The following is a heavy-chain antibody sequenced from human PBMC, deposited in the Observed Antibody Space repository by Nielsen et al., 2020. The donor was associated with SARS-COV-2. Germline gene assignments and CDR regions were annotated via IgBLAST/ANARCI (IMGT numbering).Heavy chain of an antibody. V-gene: IGHV4-34*01. CDR3: ARRKVIAAAGFWYFDL. J-gene: IGHJ2*01. D-gene: IGHD6-13*01. Sequence: SETLSLTCTVSGGSISSYYWSWIRQPPGKGLEWIGEINHSGSTNYNPSLKSRVTISVDTSKNQFSLKLSSVTAADTAVYYCARRKVIAAAGFWYFDLWGRGTLVTVSS. CDR1: GGSISSYY. CDR2: INHSGST.